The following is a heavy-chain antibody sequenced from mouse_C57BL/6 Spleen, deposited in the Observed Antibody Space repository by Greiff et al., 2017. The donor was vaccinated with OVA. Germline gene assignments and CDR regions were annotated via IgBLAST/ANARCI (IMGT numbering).Heavy chain of an antibody. D-gene: IGHD1-1*01. CDR1: GYTFTSYW. V-gene: IGHV1-69*01. Sequence: VQLQQPGAELVMPGASVKLSCKASGYTFTSYWMHWVKQRPGQGLEWIGEIDPSDSYTNYNQKFKGKSTLTVDKSSSTAYMQLSSLTSEDSAVYYCARGDYYGSREVLDVWGTGTTVTVSS. CDR2: IDPSDSYT. CDR3: ARGDYYGSREVLDV. J-gene: IGHJ1*03.